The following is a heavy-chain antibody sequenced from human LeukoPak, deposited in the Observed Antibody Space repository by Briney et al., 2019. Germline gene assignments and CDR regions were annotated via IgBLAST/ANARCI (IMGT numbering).Heavy chain of an antibody. CDR2: ISAYKGNT. Sequence: ASLKVSCKPSGYTFTTYGISWVRQAPGQGLEWMGWISAYKGNTKYAQKLQGRVTMTTDTSTSTAYMELRSLRSENTAVYYCARAQVSSSWYSYYYYGMDVWGQGNTVTVSS. V-gene: IGHV1-18*01. D-gene: IGHD6-13*01. CDR1: GYTFTTYG. CDR3: ARAQVSSSWYSYYYYGMDV. J-gene: IGHJ6*02.